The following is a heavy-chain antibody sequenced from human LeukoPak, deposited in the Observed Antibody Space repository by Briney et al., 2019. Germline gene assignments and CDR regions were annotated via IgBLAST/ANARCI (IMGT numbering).Heavy chain of an antibody. D-gene: IGHD3-22*01. Sequence: PGGSLRLSCAASGFTFDSYAMSWVRRAPGKGLEWVSSISGSGDTAYYADSVKGRITISRDNSKNTLHLQLSSLRAEDTAVYYCAKGYEGRYFDSGGYYSPFTFWGQGTLVTVSS. V-gene: IGHV3-23*01. CDR2: ISGSGDTA. J-gene: IGHJ4*02. CDR1: GFTFDSYA. CDR3: AKGYEGRYFDSGGYYSPFTF.